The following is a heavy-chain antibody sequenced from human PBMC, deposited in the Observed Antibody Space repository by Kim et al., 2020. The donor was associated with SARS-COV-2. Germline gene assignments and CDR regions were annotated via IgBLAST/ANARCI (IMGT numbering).Heavy chain of an antibody. V-gene: IGHV1-69*08. CDR1: GDKFSDYT. CDR3: ARDRGLGIDS. CDR2: ILPLLNTP. Sequence: SVKVSCKASGDKFSDYTFNWVRQAPGQGLEWMGGILPLLNTPTYAQQFQGRVTISADTSTSTVYMELTGLTNADTAVFYCARDRGLGIDSWGQGT. D-gene: IGHD1-26*01. J-gene: IGHJ4*02.